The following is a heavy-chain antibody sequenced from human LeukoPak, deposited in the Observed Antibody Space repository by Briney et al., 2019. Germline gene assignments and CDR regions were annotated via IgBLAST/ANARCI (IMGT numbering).Heavy chain of an antibody. Sequence: GASVKVSCKASGFTFTSSTIQWVRQARGQRLEWIGWIVVGSGNTNYAQKFQERVIITRDMSTTTVYMEQSSLRSEDTAVYYCAGTPWFGELTLDYWGQGTLVTVSS. CDR2: IVVGSGNT. CDR3: AGTPWFGELTLDY. J-gene: IGHJ4*02. D-gene: IGHD3-10*01. CDR1: GFTFTSST. V-gene: IGHV1-58*02.